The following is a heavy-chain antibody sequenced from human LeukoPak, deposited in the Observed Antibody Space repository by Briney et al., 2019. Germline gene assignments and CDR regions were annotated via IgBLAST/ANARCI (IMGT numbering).Heavy chain of an antibody. CDR2: MYYNGSP. J-gene: IGHJ4*02. V-gene: IGHV4-59*03. CDR1: GDSINNYY. Sequence: SETLSLTCTVSGDSINNYYWSWIRQPPGKGLEWIGYMYYNGSPNYNPSLKSRVTISVDRSKKQFSLKLTSVTAADTAVYYCAGQAIAARHRGYYFDYWGQGTLVTVSS. D-gene: IGHD6-6*01. CDR3: AGQAIAARHRGYYFDY.